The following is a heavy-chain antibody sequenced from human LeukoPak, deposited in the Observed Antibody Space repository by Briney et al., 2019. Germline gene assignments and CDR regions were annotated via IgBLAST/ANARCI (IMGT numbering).Heavy chain of an antibody. J-gene: IGHJ3*02. Sequence: SETLSLTCAVYGGSFSGYYWSWIRQPPGKGLEWIGEINHSGSTNYNPSLKSRVTISVDTSKNQFSLKLSSVTAADTAVYYCARFRAGMVRGVHAFDIWGQGTMVTVSS. CDR2: INHSGST. CDR1: GGSFSGYY. D-gene: IGHD3-10*01. CDR3: ARFRAGMVRGVHAFDI. V-gene: IGHV4-34*01.